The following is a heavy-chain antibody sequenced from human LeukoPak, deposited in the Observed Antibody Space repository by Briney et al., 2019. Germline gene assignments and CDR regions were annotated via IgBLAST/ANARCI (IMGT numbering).Heavy chain of an antibody. Sequence: PGGSLRLSCAASGFTFSSYSMNWVRQAPGKGLEWVSSISSSSSYIYYADSVKGRFTISRDNAKNSLYLQMNSLRAEDTAVYYCARDLGAVAGTRDYWGQGTLVTVSS. CDR2: ISSSSSYI. V-gene: IGHV3-21*01. J-gene: IGHJ4*02. D-gene: IGHD6-19*01. CDR3: ARDLGAVAGTRDY. CDR1: GFTFSSYS.